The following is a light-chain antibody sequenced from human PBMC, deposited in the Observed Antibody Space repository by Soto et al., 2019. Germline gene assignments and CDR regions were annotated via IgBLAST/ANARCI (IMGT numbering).Light chain of an antibody. J-gene: IGLJ3*02. CDR2: NTS. CDR1: TGAVTSGHY. CDR3: LLSHSGARV. V-gene: IGLV7-46*01. Sequence: QAVVTQEPSLTVSPGGTVTLTCGSSTGAVTSGHYPYWFQQKPGQAPRTLVYNTSDKHSWAPARFSGSLLGGKAALTLSGAQPEDEAEYYCLLSHSGARVFSGGTKVTVL.